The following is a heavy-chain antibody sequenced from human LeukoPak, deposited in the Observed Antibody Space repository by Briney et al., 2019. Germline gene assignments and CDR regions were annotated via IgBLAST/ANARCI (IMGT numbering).Heavy chain of an antibody. CDR2: ISSSGSST. D-gene: IGHD6-19*01. J-gene: IGHJ4*02. CDR1: GFTFSSSV. CDR3: ATQRSGWHYFDY. Sequence: GGSLRLSCVASGFTFSSSVMSWVRQAPGKGLEWVSSISSSGSSTYYADSVKGRFTISRDNSKNTLFLQMNSLRAEDTAVYYCATQRSGWHYFDYWGQGTLVTVSS. V-gene: IGHV3-23*01.